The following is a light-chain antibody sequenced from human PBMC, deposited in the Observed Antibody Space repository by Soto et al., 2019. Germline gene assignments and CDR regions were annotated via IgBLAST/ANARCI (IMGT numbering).Light chain of an antibody. J-gene: IGKJ1*01. Sequence: DIQMTQSPSAVAASLEDRVTITCRASQGISSWLAWYQQKPGKAPKLLIYAASSLQSGVPSRFSGSGSGTDFTLSLNSLQPEDFATYYCQQGYSNPWTFGQGTKVDIK. CDR2: AAS. CDR1: QGISSW. V-gene: IGKV1-12*01. CDR3: QQGYSNPWT.